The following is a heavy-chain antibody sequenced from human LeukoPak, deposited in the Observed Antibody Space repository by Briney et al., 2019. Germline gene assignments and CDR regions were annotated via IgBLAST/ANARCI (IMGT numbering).Heavy chain of an antibody. CDR3: ARATTPRIAAAGPTFDY. V-gene: IGHV1-2*06. J-gene: IGHJ4*02. D-gene: IGHD6-13*01. Sequence: ASVKVSCKASGYTFTGYYMHWVRQAPGQGLEWMGRINPNSGGTNYAQKFQGRVTMTRDTSISTAYMELSRLRSDDTAVCYCARATTPRIAAAGPTFDYWGQGTLVTVSS. CDR2: INPNSGGT. CDR1: GYTFTGYY.